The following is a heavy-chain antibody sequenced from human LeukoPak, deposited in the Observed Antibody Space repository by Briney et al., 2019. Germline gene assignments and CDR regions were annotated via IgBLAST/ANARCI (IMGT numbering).Heavy chain of an antibody. J-gene: IGHJ4*02. V-gene: IGHV3-30*18. Sequence: GRSLRLSCAASGFTFSSYGMHWVRQAPGKGLEWVAVISYDGSNKYYADSVKGRFTISRDNSKNTLYLQMNSLRAEDTAVYYCAKVTFITMVRGVIIRGLLDYWGQGTLVTVSS. CDR1: GFTFSSYG. CDR2: ISYDGSNK. D-gene: IGHD3-10*01. CDR3: AKVTFITMVRGVIIRGLLDY.